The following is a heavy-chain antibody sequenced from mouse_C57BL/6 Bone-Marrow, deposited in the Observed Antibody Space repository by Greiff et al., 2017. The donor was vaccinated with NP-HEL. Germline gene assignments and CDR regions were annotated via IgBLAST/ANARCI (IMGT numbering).Heavy chain of an antibody. Sequence: QVQLQQPGAELVRPGTSVKLSCKASGYTFTSYWMHWVKQRPGQGLEWIGEIDPYDSYTNYNQKFKGNATLTVATSSSTAYMQLSSLTSEDSAVYYGARVATMVKWFAYWGQGTLVTVSA. CDR3: ARVATMVKWFAY. V-gene: IGHV1-59*01. J-gene: IGHJ3*01. D-gene: IGHD2-2*01. CDR1: GYTFTSYW. CDR2: IDPYDSYT.